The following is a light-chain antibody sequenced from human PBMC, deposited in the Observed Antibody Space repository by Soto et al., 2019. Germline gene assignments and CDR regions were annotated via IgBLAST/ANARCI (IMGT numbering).Light chain of an antibody. CDR3: QEYYNWRRST. CDR2: GAS. Sequence: EIVMMQSAATLSVYPGERATLSCRASQSVVSKLAWYQQKPGQAPRLLIYGASTRATGIPARFSGSGSGTEFTLTISSLQSEDSAFYYCQEYYNWRRSTFGGGTKVDI. CDR1: QSVVSK. V-gene: IGKV3-15*01. J-gene: IGKJ4*01.